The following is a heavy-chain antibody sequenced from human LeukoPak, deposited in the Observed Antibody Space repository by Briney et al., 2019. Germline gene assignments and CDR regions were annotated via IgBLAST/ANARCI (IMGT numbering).Heavy chain of an antibody. J-gene: IGHJ4*02. Sequence: RASVRVSCKASGYAFNIHDINWVRQAAGQGLEWMGWMNPDSGNTGYAQKFQGRVTMTRNTSITTAYMELSSLRFEDTAVYYCAVHLPGDYLDRWGQGTLVTVSS. V-gene: IGHV1-8*01. CDR3: AVHLPGDYLDR. CDR1: GYAFNIHD. CDR2: MNPDSGNT.